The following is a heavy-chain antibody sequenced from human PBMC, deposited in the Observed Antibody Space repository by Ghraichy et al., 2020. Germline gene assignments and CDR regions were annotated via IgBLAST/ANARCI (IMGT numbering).Heavy chain of an antibody. V-gene: IGHV3-30*04. Sequence: KTLSLTCVASGFTFSSYAMHWVRQAPGKGLEWVALISSDGSDEYYADSVKGRFTISRDNSKKRLYLQMNSLKPEDTAVYYCARVGLLGDYFDYWGQGTLVTVSS. CDR1: GFTFSSYA. CDR2: ISSDGSDE. CDR3: ARVGLLGDYFDY. J-gene: IGHJ4*02. D-gene: IGHD1-26*01.